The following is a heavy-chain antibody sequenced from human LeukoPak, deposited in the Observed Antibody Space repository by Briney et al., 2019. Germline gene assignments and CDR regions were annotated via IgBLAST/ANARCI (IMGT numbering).Heavy chain of an antibody. CDR1: GGSFSGYY. J-gene: IGHJ6*02. CDR2: IKHSGST. CDR3: ARRAPGYYCSGGSCYYYYGMDV. D-gene: IGHD2-15*01. Sequence: SETLSLTCAVSGGSFSGYYWSWIRQPPGKGLEWIGEIKHSGSTNYNPSLKSRVTISVDTSKNQSSLKLSSVTAADTAVYYCARRAPGYYCSGGSCYYYYGMDVWGQGTTVTVSS. V-gene: IGHV4-34*01.